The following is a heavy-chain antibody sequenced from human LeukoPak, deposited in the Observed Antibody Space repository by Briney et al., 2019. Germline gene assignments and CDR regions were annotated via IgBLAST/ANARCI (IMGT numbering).Heavy chain of an antibody. CDR3: ARSRRGCTNGVCRNWFDP. V-gene: IGHV1-8*03. J-gene: IGHJ5*02. CDR2: MNPNSGNT. CDR1: GYTFTSYD. D-gene: IGHD2-8*01. Sequence: GASVKVSCKASGYTFTSYDINWVRQATGQGLEWMGWMNPNSGNTGYAQKFQGRVTITRNTSISTAYMELSSLRSEDTAVYYCARSRRGCTNGVCRNWFDPWGQGALVTVSS.